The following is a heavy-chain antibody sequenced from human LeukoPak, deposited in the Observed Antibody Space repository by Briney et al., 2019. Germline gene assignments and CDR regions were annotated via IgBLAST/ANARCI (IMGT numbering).Heavy chain of an antibody. V-gene: IGHV1-69*06. CDR2: ITPIFGTA. CDR3: ARRFHDYGVNNWFDP. CDR1: GGTFSSYA. J-gene: IGHJ5*02. Sequence: ASVKVSCKASGGTFSSYAISWVRQAPGQGLEWMGGITPIFGTANYAQKFQGRVTITADKSTSTAYMELSSLRSEDTAVYYCARRFHDYGVNNWFDPWGQGTLVTVSS. D-gene: IGHD4-17*01.